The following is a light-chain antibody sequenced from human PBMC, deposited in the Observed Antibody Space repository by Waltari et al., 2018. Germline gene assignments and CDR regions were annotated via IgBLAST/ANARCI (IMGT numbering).Light chain of an antibody. CDR2: GVY. Sequence: EIVMTQSPATLSVSPGERATLSCRASQSVRTNLAWYQQKPGQAPRLLIYGVYTRATDIPARFSGSGSETEFTLTISSLQSEDFAVYYCQQYNKWPPFTFGGGTKVEIK. CDR1: QSVRTN. CDR3: QQYNKWPPFT. J-gene: IGKJ4*01. V-gene: IGKV3-15*01.